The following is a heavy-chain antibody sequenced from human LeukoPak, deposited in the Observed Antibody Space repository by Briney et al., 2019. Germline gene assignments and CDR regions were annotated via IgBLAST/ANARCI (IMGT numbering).Heavy chain of an antibody. Sequence: ASVKVSCKASGYTLSNYYLHWVRQAPGQGLEWMGLINPTAGNTYYAQRFQGRVTMTRDTSISTAYMELSRLRSDDTAVYYCARVPSSWPKRKVSWFDPWGQGTLVTVSS. CDR3: ARVPSSWPKRKVSWFDP. J-gene: IGHJ5*02. V-gene: IGHV1-46*01. CDR2: INPTAGNT. D-gene: IGHD6-13*01. CDR1: GYTLSNYY.